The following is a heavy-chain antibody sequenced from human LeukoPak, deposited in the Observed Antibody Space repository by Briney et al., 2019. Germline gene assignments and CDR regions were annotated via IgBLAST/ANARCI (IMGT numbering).Heavy chain of an antibody. CDR3: AKVPYDNPYFDY. D-gene: IGHD3-10*01. CDR1: GFTFSSYG. CDR2: ISYDGSNK. Sequence: GGSLRLSCAASGFTFSSYGMHWVRQAPGKGLEWVAVISYDGSNKYYADSVKGRFTISRDNSKNTLYLQMNSLRAEDTAVYYCAKVPYDNPYFDYWGRGTLVTVSS. V-gene: IGHV3-30*18. J-gene: IGHJ4*02.